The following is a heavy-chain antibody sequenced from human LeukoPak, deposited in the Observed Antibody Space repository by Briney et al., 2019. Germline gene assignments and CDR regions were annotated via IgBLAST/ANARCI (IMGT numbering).Heavy chain of an antibody. CDR1: GFTFNSYG. D-gene: IGHD3-3*01. CDR2: IWYDGTNE. J-gene: IGHJ4*02. V-gene: IGHV3-33*06. Sequence: GRSLRLSCAASGFTFNSYGMHWVRQAPGKGLEWVAVIWYDGTNEDYADSVKGRFTISRDNSKNTLYLQMTSLRAGDTAVYYCAKEARFWSGIWRFDYWGQGTLVTVSS. CDR3: AKEARFWSGIWRFDY.